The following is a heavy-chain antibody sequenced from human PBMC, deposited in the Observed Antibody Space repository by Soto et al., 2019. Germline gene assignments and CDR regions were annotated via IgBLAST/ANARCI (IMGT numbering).Heavy chain of an antibody. J-gene: IGHJ3*01. CDR3: ARDPNGDYLGAFDF. CDR1: GFTFSSFF. D-gene: IGHD4-17*01. CDR2: IGANGGGT. Sequence: GGSLRLSCAASGFTFSSFFMSWVRQAPGKGLDWVSGIGANGGGTYYADSVKGRFIISRDNSKNTLYLQMNSLRAEDTAIYYCARDPNGDYLGAFDFWGQKTMVTVSS. V-gene: IGHV3-23*01.